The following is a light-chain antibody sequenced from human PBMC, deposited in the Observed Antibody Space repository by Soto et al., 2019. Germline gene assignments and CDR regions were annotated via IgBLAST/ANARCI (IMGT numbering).Light chain of an antibody. Sequence: IVLTQSPATLSLSPGERATLSCRASQSVSTSLAWYQQKPGQAPRLLIYDASNREATGIPARFTGSGSGTDFTLTISSLEPEDFAVYYWQQYTNWPLTFGGGTKVEIK. CDR1: QSVSTS. CDR2: DAS. CDR3: QQYTNWPLT. V-gene: IGKV3-11*01. J-gene: IGKJ4*02.